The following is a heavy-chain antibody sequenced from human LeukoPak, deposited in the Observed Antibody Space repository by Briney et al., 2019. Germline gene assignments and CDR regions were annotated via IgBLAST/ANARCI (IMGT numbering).Heavy chain of an antibody. CDR2: IRSKAYGGTT. CDR3: TRVGPVGATPFYYYYGMDV. V-gene: IGHV3-49*04. CDR1: GFTFGDYA. D-gene: IGHD1-26*01. Sequence: GGSLRLSCTASGFTFGDYAMSWVRQAPGKGLEWVGFIRSKAYGGTTEYAASVKGRFTISRDDSKSIAYLQMNSPKTEDTAVYYCTRVGPVGATPFYYYYGMDVWGQGTTVTVSS. J-gene: IGHJ6*02.